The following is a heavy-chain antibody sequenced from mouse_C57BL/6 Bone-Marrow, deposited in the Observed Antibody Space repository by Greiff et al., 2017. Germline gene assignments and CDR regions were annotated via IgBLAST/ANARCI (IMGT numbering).Heavy chain of an antibody. CDR2: IDPSDSYT. J-gene: IGHJ2*01. D-gene: IGHD4-1*01. Sequence: VQLQQPGAELVMPGASVKLSCKASGYTFTSYWMHWVKQRPGQGLEWIGEIDPSDSYTNYNQKFKGKSALTVDKSSSTAYMQLSSLTSEDSAVYYWNWEYFDYWGQGTTLTVSS. V-gene: IGHV1-69*01. CDR3: NWEYFDY. CDR1: GYTFTSYW.